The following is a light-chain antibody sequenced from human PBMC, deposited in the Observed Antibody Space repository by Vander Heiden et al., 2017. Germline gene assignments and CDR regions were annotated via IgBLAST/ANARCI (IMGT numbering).Light chain of an antibody. V-gene: IGLV2-14*03. CDR2: DVS. CDR3: SSYTSSSSYV. Sequence: QSALTQPASVSGSPGQSTTISCTGSSKDVGCYNYDSWYQQHPSKAPKLMIYDVSNRPSGVSNRFSGSKSGNTASRTISGLQAEDEADYYCSSYTSSSSYVFGTATKVTVL. J-gene: IGLJ1*01. CDR1: SKDVGCYNY.